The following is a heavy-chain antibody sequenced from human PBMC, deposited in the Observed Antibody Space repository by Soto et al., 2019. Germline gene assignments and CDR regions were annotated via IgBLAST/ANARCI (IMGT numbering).Heavy chain of an antibody. V-gene: IGHV1-69*13. CDR3: ARKIAVAEPPAYYYDGMDV. D-gene: IGHD6-19*01. CDR2: IIPIFGTA. Sequence: SVKVSCKASGGTFSSYAISWVRQAPGQGLEWMGGIIPIFGTADYAQKFQGRVTITADESTSTGNMELSSLRSEDTAVYYCARKIAVAEPPAYYYDGMDVWGQGTTVTVSS. CDR1: GGTFSSYA. J-gene: IGHJ6*02.